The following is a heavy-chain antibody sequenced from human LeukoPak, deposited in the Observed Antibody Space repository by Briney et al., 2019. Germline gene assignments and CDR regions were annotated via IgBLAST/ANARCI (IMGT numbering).Heavy chain of an antibody. CDR3: ARDSTDGVIPRELHPPFDY. CDR2: ISYDGNNK. J-gene: IGHJ4*02. Sequence: PGGSLRLSCAASGSTFNSYAMHWVRQAPGKGLEWVAVISYDGNNKFYADSVKGRFTISRDNSKNTLYLQMNSLRVEDTAVYYCARDSTDGVIPRELHPPFDYWGQGTLVTVSS. D-gene: IGHD1-26*01. CDR1: GSTFNSYA. V-gene: IGHV3-30-3*01.